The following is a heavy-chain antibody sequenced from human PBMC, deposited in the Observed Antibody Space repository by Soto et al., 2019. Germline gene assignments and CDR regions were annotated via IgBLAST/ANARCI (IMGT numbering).Heavy chain of an antibody. Sequence: PSETLSLTCAVSGGSISDRNWWSWVRQTPGKGLEWIGEISHSGITNSNPSLKGRVAVSLDKSKKQFSLKLSSVTAADTAVYYCARAYAALDYWGQGTRVTVSS. J-gene: IGHJ4*02. V-gene: IGHV4-4*02. D-gene: IGHD6-13*01. CDR1: GGSISDRNW. CDR3: ARAYAALDY. CDR2: ISHSGIT.